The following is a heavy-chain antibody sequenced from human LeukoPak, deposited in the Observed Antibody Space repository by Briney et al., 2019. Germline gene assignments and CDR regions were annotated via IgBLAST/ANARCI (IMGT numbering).Heavy chain of an antibody. Sequence: SETLSLTCTVSGGSISSYYWSWIRQPPGKGLEWIGYIYYSGSTNYSPSLKSRVTISVDTSKNQFSLKLSSVTAADTAVCYCARSQGSSWVDYWGQGTLVTVSS. CDR2: IYYSGST. V-gene: IGHV4-59*08. CDR1: GGSISSYY. CDR3: ARSQGSSWVDY. J-gene: IGHJ4*02. D-gene: IGHD6-13*01.